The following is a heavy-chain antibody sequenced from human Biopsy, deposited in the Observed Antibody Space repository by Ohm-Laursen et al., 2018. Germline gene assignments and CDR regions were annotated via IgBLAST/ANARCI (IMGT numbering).Heavy chain of an antibody. CDR1: GDSINSSY. V-gene: IGHV4-59*08. J-gene: IGHJ4*02. CDR3: ARRGSGGRSFDY. D-gene: IGHD2-15*01. CDR2: ISNSGNT. Sequence: TLSLTCAVSGDSINSSYWSWIRQAPGQGLEWIGFISNSGNTNYNPSLKSRVTISADTSKNQFSLKLGSVTVADTAVFYCARRGSGGRSFDYWGQGSLVTVSS.